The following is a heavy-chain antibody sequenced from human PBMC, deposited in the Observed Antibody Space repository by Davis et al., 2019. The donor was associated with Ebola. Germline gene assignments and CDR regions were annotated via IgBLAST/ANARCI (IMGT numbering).Heavy chain of an antibody. J-gene: IGHJ4*02. D-gene: IGHD1-26*01. CDR2: ISGSGGST. CDR1: GFTFSSYA. CDR3: ARGVLGPFDY. V-gene: IGHV3-23*01. Sequence: GESLKISCAASGFTFSSYAMSWVRQAPGKGLEWVSAISGSGGSTYYADSVKGRFTISRDNSKNTLYLQMNSLRAEDTAVYYCARGVLGPFDYWGQGTLVTVSS.